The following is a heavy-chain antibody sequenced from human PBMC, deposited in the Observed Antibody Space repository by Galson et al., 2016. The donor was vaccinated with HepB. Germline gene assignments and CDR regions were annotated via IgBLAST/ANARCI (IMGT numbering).Heavy chain of an antibody. Sequence: PALVKPTQTLALTCTVSGFSLTTSGVGVGWIRPPPGKALEWLALIFLDDDKRSSTSRKSRLAITKDTSKNQVVLTMPNMDPVDTATYYCSHRGLRGIIPLSDYWGQGTLVTGSS. CDR1: GFSLTTSGVG. CDR2: IFLDDDK. J-gene: IGHJ4*02. V-gene: IGHV2-5*02. D-gene: IGHD3-10*01. CDR3: SHRGLRGIIPLSDY.